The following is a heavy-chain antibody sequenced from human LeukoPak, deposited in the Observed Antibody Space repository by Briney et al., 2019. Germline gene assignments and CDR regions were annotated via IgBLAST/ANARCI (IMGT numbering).Heavy chain of an antibody. D-gene: IGHD3-3*01. J-gene: IGHJ3*02. CDR1: GGALSSSA. Sequence: SVKVSCKASGGALSSSAVSWLRLAPGQGLEWLGGIIPIYDSADYAQRFQGRVKISTDESTSTLFLELSRLTPEDTAVYYCARAWSGILAYDAFDIWGQGTMIIVSS. CDR3: ARAWSGILAYDAFDI. V-gene: IGHV1-69*05. CDR2: IIPIYDSA.